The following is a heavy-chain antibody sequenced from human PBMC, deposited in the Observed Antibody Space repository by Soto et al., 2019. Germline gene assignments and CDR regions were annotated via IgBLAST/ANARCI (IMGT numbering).Heavy chain of an antibody. CDR2: MIPLFGTA. D-gene: IGHD2-15*01. V-gene: IGHV1-69*01. J-gene: IGHJ3*02. CDR1: GGTFSSYA. CDR3: ARDCSGGSCHPPAFDI. Sequence: QVQLVQSGAEVKKPGSSVKVSCKASGGTFSSYAISWVRQAPGQGLEWMGGMIPLFGTANYAQKFKGRVTITAGDSKSIAYMELSSLRSEDTAVYYCARDCSGGSCHPPAFDIWGQGTMVTVSS.